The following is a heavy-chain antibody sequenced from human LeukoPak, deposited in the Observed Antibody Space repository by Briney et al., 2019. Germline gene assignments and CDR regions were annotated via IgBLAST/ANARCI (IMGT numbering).Heavy chain of an antibody. CDR2: IIPIFGTA. Sequence: ASVKVSCKASGGTFSSYAISWVRQAPGQGLEWMGGIIPIFGTANYAQKFQGRVTITADKSTITAYVELRSLRSEDTAVYYCARAYYYDSSGYYYDLFDYWGQGTLVTVSP. CDR1: GGTFSSYA. D-gene: IGHD3-22*01. CDR3: ARAYYYDSSGYYYDLFDY. J-gene: IGHJ4*02. V-gene: IGHV1-69*06.